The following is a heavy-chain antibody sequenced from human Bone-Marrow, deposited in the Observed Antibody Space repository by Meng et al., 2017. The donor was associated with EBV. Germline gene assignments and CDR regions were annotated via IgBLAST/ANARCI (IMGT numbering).Heavy chain of an antibody. J-gene: IGHJ4*02. CDR2: INHSGST. V-gene: IGHV4-34*01. D-gene: IGHD4-17*01. CDR1: GGSFSGYY. CDR3: ARGAPYGDKTD. Sequence: QVQLQQWGAGPLKPSXXLSLTCAVSGGSFSGYYWSWIRQPPGKGLEWIGEINHSGSTNYNPSLKSRVTISVDTSKNQFSLKLSSVTAADTAVYYCARGAPYGDKTDWGQGTLGTVSS.